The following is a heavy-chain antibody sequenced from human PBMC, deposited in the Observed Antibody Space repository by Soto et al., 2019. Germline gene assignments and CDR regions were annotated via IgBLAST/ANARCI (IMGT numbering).Heavy chain of an antibody. CDR2: IYWDDDK. D-gene: IGHD6-19*01. J-gene: IGHJ4*02. CDR3: AHIVVAGLGYYFDY. Sequence: QITLKESGPTLVKPTQTLTLTCTFSGFSLSSTRMAVGWIRQPPGKALEWLALIYWDDDKRYSPFLKSRLTITKDTSKNQVVLTMFNMVPVDTARYYCAHIVVAGLGYYFDYWGQGTLVTVSS. V-gene: IGHV2-5*02. CDR1: GFSLSSTRMA.